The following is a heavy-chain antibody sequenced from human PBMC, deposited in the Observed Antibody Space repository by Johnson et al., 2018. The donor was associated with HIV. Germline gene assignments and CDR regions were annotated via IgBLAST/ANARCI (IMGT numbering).Heavy chain of an antibody. CDR2: IKSKTDGGTT. V-gene: IGHV3-15*01. D-gene: IGHD2-8*02. CDR3: ARVRWGSGDPLHDAFDV. CDR1: GFTFNNAW. Sequence: VLLVESGGGVVQPGRSLRLSCAASGFTFNNAWMNWVRQAPGKGLEWVGRIKSKTDGGTTDYAAPVKGRFTISRDNSKNTLYLQMNSLRAEDTAVYYCARVRWGSGDPLHDAFDVWGQGTMVTV. J-gene: IGHJ3*01.